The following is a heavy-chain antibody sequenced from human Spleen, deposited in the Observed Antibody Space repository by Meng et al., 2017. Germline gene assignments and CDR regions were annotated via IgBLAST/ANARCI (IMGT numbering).Heavy chain of an antibody. D-gene: IGHD6-13*01. CDR3: AKAAEISGSWYLFDC. CDR1: GFTFTNYA. CDR2: VSSSGGAT. Sequence: GESLKISCAASGFTFTNYAMTWVRQAPGKGLEWVTGVSSSGGATFYTDSVKGRFTISRDNSKNTLFLQMNSLRAEDTAIYYCAKAAEISGSWYLFDCWGQGTLVTVSS. V-gene: IGHV3-23*01. J-gene: IGHJ4*02.